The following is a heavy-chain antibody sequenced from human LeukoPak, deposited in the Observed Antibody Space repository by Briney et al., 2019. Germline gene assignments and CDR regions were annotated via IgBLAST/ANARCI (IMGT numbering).Heavy chain of an antibody. V-gene: IGHV4-30-2*01. D-gene: IGHD5-12*01. CDR1: GGSISSGGYS. CDR3: ARGSARVATEDYLEY. Sequence: SETLSLTCAVSGGSISSGGYSWSWIRPPPGKGLEWIGYIYHSGSTYYNPSLKSRVTISVDRSKNQFSLKLSSVTGADTAVYYSARGSARVATEDYLEYWGQGTLVTGAS. J-gene: IGHJ4*02. CDR2: IYHSGST.